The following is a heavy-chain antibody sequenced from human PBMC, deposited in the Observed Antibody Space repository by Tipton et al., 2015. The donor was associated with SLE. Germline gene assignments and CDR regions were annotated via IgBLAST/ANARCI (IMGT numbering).Heavy chain of an antibody. D-gene: IGHD5-24*01. J-gene: IGHJ4*02. V-gene: IGHV4-38-2*02. CDR1: GFSTSSYF. Sequence: TLSLTCTVSGFSTSSYFWGWIRQPPGKGLEWLGTIYHSGTTYYNPSLKSRLTLSIDTSKNQFSLKLSSVTSADTTVSSCVRPEVPATKADYWGPGTVVPVTS. CDR3: VRPEVPATKADY. CDR2: IYHSGTT.